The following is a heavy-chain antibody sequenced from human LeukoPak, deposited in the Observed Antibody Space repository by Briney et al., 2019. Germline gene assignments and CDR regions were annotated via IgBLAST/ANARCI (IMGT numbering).Heavy chain of an antibody. CDR3: AKGGGSGSYYIFDF. Sequence: GGSLRLSCVASGFTFGTYAMNWVRQAPGKGLEWVSGISGSGGGTYYGDSVKGRFTISRDNSKNTVYLQMDNPRADDTAVYYCAKGGGSGSYYIFDFWGQGTVVTVSS. J-gene: IGHJ4*02. V-gene: IGHV3-23*01. CDR2: ISGSGGGT. CDR1: GFTFGTYA. D-gene: IGHD3-10*01.